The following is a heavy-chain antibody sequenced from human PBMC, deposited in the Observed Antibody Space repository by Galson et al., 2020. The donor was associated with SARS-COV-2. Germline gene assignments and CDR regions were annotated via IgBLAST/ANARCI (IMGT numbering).Heavy chain of an antibody. CDR1: GGSISSGGYY. Sequence: SETLSLTCTVSGGSISSGGYYWSWIRQHPGKGLEWIGYIYYSGSTYYNPSLKSRVTISVDTSKNQFSLKLSSVTAADTAVYYCARDRASYDLWSGYYRYYFDYWGQGTLVTVSS. V-gene: IGHV4-31*03. J-gene: IGHJ4*02. CDR2: IYYSGST. D-gene: IGHD3-3*01. CDR3: ARDRASYDLWSGYYRYYFDY.